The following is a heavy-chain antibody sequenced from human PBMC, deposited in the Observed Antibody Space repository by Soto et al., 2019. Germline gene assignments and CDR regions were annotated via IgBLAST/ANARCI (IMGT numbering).Heavy chain of an antibody. D-gene: IGHD2-15*01. J-gene: IGHJ6*03. CDR1: GLTLSNFA. V-gene: IGHV3-23*01. CDR2: INDGGRAT. Sequence: EVQLLESGGGLVQPGGSLRLSCVGSGLTLSNFAMTWVRQAPGKGLEWASAINDGGRATYYADSVRGRFTISRDNSKNSVYLQMDSLRAEDTAIYYCAKGPYTGYYYYMDVWGKGTSVTVSS. CDR3: AKGPYTGYYYYMDV.